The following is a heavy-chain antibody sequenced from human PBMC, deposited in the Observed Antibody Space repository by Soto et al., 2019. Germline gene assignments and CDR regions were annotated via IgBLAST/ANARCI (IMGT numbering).Heavy chain of an antibody. J-gene: IGHJ5*01. Sequence: GASLQISCKGSGFSFTNCWISWVRQMPGKGLEWMGNIDPVDSYANYSPSFQGHVTFSVDTSISTAYLQWSSLKASDTAMYFCARIESRAGKWLDSWGQGTSVTVAS. V-gene: IGHV5-10-1*01. CDR2: IDPVDSYA. CDR3: ARIESRAGKWLDS. D-gene: IGHD2-21*01. CDR1: GFSFTNCW.